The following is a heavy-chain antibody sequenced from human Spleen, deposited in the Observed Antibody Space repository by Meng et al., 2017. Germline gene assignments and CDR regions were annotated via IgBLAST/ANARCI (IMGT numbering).Heavy chain of an antibody. CDR2: INHSGST. CDR3: ARRHNWGWVPIDY. CDR1: GGSFSGYY. D-gene: IGHD7-27*01. Sequence: HAQLQQWGAGLLKPSETLSLTCAGYGGSFSGYYWSWIRQPPGKGLEWIGEINHSGSTNYNPSLKSRVTISVDTSKNQFSLKLSSVTAADTAVYYCARRHNWGWVPIDYWGQGTLVTVSS. V-gene: IGHV4-34*01. J-gene: IGHJ4*02.